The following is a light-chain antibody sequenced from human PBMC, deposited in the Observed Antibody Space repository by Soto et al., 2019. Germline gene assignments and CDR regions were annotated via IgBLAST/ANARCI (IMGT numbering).Light chain of an antibody. V-gene: IGKV1-6*01. CDR1: QGIYDD. CDR2: DAS. J-gene: IGKJ3*01. Sequence: AIQLTQSPASLSADVGDRVTITCRASQGIYDDVAWFQQRPGRAPRLLIYDASNVQSGVPSRFSGSGSGAYFRLTISSLQPEDSATYYCFQDFNYPRTFGPGTRVDI. CDR3: FQDFNYPRT.